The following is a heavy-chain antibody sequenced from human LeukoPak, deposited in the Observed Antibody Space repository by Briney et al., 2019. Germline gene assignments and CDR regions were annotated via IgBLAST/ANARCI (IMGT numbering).Heavy chain of an antibody. CDR1: GFTFDDYA. CDR3: AKALYSSSWYYFDY. Sequence: GGSLRLSCAASGFTFDDYAMHWVRQAPGKGLEWVSGISWNSGSIGYADSVKGRFTISRDNAKNSLYLQMNSLRAEDMALYYCAKALYSSSWYYFDYWGQGTLVTVS. D-gene: IGHD6-13*01. CDR2: ISWNSGSI. V-gene: IGHV3-9*03. J-gene: IGHJ4*02.